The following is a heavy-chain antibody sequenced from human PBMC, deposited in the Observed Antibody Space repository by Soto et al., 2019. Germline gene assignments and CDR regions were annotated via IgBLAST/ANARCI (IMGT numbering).Heavy chain of an antibody. CDR1: GGAFRGYY. CDR3: ARVWTFHWYFDL. J-gene: IGHJ2*01. CDR2: IYYSGST. V-gene: IGHV4-59*01. Sequence: SETLSLTCAVYGGAFRGYYWGWIRQPPGKGLEWIGYIYYSGSTNYNPSLKSRVTISVDTSKNQSSLKLSSVTAADTAVYYCARVWTFHWYFDLWGRGTLVTVSS. D-gene: IGHD1-1*01.